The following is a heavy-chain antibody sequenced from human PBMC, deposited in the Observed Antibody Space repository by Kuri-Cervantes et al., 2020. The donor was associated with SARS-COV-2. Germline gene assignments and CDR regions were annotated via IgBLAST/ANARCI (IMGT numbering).Heavy chain of an antibody. CDR1: GFTFSSYS. CDR3: AKVAEEDSSGWYPDYYYGMDV. J-gene: IGHJ6*02. Sequence: ETLSLTCAASGFTFSSYSMNWVRQAPGKGLEWVSYISSSSSTIYYADSVKGRSTISRDNAKNSLYLQMNSLRAEDTAVYYCAKVAEEDSSGWYPDYYYGMDVWGQGTTVTVSS. V-gene: IGHV3-48*01. D-gene: IGHD6-19*01. CDR2: ISSSSSTI.